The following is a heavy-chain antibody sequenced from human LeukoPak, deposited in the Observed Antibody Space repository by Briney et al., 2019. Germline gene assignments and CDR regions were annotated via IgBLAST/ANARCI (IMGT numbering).Heavy chain of an antibody. CDR1: GCTFTSYD. CDR2: MNPNSGNT. J-gene: IGHJ6*03. V-gene: IGHV1-8*01. D-gene: IGHD3-10*01. Sequence: ASVKVSCKASGCTFTSYDINWVRQATGQGLEWMGWMNPNSGNTGYAQKFQGRVTMTRNTAISTAYMELSSLRSEDTAVYYCARGLYGSGSYYSIYYYYYMDVWGKGTTVTISS. CDR3: ARGLYGSGSYYSIYYYYYMDV.